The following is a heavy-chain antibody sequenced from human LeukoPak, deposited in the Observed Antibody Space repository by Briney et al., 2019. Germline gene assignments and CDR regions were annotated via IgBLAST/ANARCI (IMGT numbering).Heavy chain of an antibody. CDR2: IYSSGNT. V-gene: IGHV3-53*01. Sequence: GGSLRLSCTASGFTVSSNYMSWVRQAPGKGLEWVSVIYSSGNTYYADSVKGRFTISRDNSKNTLYLQMNSLRAEDTAVYYCARGYCSSTSCYAGDYWGQGALVTVSS. CDR3: ARGYCSSTSCYAGDY. J-gene: IGHJ4*02. CDR1: GFTVSSNY. D-gene: IGHD2-2*01.